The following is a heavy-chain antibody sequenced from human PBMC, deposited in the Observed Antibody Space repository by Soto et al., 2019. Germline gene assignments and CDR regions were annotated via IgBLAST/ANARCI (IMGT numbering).Heavy chain of an antibody. CDR3: ARAYSSGYYFRLDP. CDR1: GESFSGYY. V-gene: IGHV4-34*01. J-gene: IGHJ5*02. D-gene: IGHD3-22*01. Sequence: SETLSLTCAVYGESFSGYYWSWIRQPPGKGLEWIGEINHSGSTNYNPSLKSRVTISVDTSKNQFSLKLNSVTAADTAVYYCARAYSSGYYFRLDPWGQGTLVTVSS. CDR2: INHSGST.